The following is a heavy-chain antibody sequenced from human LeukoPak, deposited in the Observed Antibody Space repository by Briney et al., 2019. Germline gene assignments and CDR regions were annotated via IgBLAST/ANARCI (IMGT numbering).Heavy chain of an antibody. V-gene: IGHV3-66*02. D-gene: IGHD3-10*02. CDR2: IYVGVGL. CDR1: GFSVSSNY. Sequence: GGSLRLSCAAAGFSVSSNYMTWVRQAPGKGLEWVSVIYVGVGLNYAASVKGRFTISRDKSKNTVYLQMNRLRVEDTAVYYCVTNYYVTYARVVWGQGTTVTVSS. J-gene: IGHJ6*02. CDR3: VTNYYVTYARVV.